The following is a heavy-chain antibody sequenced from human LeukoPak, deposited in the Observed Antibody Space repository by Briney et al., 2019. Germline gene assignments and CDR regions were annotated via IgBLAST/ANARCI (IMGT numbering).Heavy chain of an antibody. V-gene: IGHV3-23*01. J-gene: IGHJ4*02. CDR1: GLSAYG. D-gene: IGHD1-1*01. Sequence: GGSLRLSCAASGLSAYGMIWVRQAPGTGLEWVSAMSGGGTTTYYADSAKGRFTISQDNSKNTLYLQMNSLRAEDTAIYYCAKTYDNLWYFDFWGQGTLVTVSS. CDR2: MSGGGTTT. CDR3: AKTYDNLWYFDF.